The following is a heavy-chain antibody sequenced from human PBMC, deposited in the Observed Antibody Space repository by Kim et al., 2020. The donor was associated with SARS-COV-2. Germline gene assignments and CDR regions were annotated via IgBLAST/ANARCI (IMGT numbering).Heavy chain of an antibody. V-gene: IGHV1-58*02. CDR3: AARCSGAVAASNFDY. D-gene: IGHD2-15*01. CDR1: GFTFTSSA. CDR2: IVVGSGNT. J-gene: IGHJ4*02. Sequence: SVKVSCKASGFTFTSSAMQWVRQARGQRLEWIGWIVVGSGNTNYAQKFQERVTITRDMSTSTAYMELSSLRSEDTAVYYCAARCSGAVAASNFDYWGQGTLVTVSS.